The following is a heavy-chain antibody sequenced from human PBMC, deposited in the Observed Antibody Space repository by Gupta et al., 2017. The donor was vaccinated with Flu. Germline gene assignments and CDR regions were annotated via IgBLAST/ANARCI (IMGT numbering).Heavy chain of an antibody. V-gene: IGHV3-23*01. CDR3: AKDRHSRGVGTMIVVVKNYGMDV. J-gene: IGHJ6*02. CDR2: ISGSGGST. Sequence: APGKGLEWVSAISGSGGSTYYADSVKGRFTISRDNSKNTLYLQMNSLRAEDTAVYYCAKDRHSRGVGTMIVVVKNYGMDVWGQGTTVTVSS. D-gene: IGHD3-22*01.